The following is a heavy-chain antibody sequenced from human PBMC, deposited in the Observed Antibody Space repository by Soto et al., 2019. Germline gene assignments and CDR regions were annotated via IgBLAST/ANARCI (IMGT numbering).Heavy chain of an antibody. CDR2: IQTDGSST. CDR1: GFTFSSYW. J-gene: IGHJ4*02. CDR3: ARGQPDSSGYYGWVDY. D-gene: IGHD3-22*01. Sequence: EVQLVESGGGLVQPGGSLRLSCAASGFTFSSYWMHWVRQAPGKGLVWVSRIQTDGSSTTYADSVKGRFTISRDNAKNTLYLQMNSLRAEDTAVYYCARGQPDSSGYYGWVDYWGQGTLVIVSS. V-gene: IGHV3-74*01.